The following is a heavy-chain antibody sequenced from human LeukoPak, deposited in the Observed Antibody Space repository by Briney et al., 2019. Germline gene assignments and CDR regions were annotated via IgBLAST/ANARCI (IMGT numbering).Heavy chain of an antibody. D-gene: IGHD6-13*01. CDR3: ARDGPAAACFDY. Sequence: GRSLRLSCAASGFTFSSYAMHWLRQAPGQGLEWVAVISHDGSNKYYADSVKGRFTISRDNSKNTLYLQMNSLRAEDTAVYYCARDGPAAACFDYWGQGTLVTVSS. J-gene: IGHJ4*02. CDR1: GFTFSSYA. V-gene: IGHV3-30*04. CDR2: ISHDGSNK.